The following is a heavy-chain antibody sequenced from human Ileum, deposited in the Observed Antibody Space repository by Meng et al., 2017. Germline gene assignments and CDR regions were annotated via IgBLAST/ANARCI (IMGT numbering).Heavy chain of an antibody. Sequence: QVQVQESGPGLVWPSENLSLICTGSGVSVTTSHYQWGWIRQPPGKGLEWIGYASTNYNPSLKSRLTISLDTSKNQVSLKLTSVTAADTAVYYCARDHWGSLDYWGQGALVTVSS. CDR3: ARDHWGSLDY. CDR2: AST. J-gene: IGHJ4*02. D-gene: IGHD7-27*01. V-gene: IGHV4-61*01. CDR1: GVSVTTSHYQ.